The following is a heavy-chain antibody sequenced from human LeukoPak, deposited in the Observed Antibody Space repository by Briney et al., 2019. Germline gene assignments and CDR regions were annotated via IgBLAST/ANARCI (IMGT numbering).Heavy chain of an antibody. D-gene: IGHD3-9*01. V-gene: IGHV3-21*01. J-gene: IGHJ4*02. Sequence: GGSLRLSCAASGFTFSSYSMNWVRQAPGKGLEWVSSINSSRSYIYYADSVKGRFTISRDNAKNSLYLQMNSLRAEDTAVYYCARDSSYDILAGTFSGDYWGQGTLVTVSS. CDR3: ARDSSYDILAGTFSGDY. CDR2: INSSRSYI. CDR1: GFTFSSYS.